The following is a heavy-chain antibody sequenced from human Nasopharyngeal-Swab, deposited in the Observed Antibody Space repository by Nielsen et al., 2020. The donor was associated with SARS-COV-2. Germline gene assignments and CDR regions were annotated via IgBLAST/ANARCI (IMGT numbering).Heavy chain of an antibody. D-gene: IGHD3-3*01. J-gene: IGHJ6*03. CDR2: INHSGST. CDR1: GGSFSGYY. Sequence: SETLSLTCAVYGGSFSGYYWSWIRQPPGKGLEWIGEINHSGSTNYNPSLKSRVTISVDTSKNQFSLKLSSVTAADTAVYYCARRTGGDFWSGYYMDYYYYYMDVWGKGTTVTVSS. CDR3: ARRTGGDFWSGYYMDYYYYYMDV. V-gene: IGHV4-34*01.